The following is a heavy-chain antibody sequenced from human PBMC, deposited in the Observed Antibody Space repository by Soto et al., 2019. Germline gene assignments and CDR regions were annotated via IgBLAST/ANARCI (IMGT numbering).Heavy chain of an antibody. D-gene: IGHD2-15*01. J-gene: IGHJ4*02. CDR3: AILGHPGH. Sequence: QVQLVQSGAEVKKPGSSVKVSCTASGGSLRNSVISWVRQAPAQRLEWVGGVIPILGTANYAQKFQGRVTMTADEATSTAYMDLSSRSPDDTAVYYCAILGHPGHWGPGTLVIVSS. V-gene: IGHV1-69*01. CDR1: GGSLRNSV. CDR2: VIPILGTA.